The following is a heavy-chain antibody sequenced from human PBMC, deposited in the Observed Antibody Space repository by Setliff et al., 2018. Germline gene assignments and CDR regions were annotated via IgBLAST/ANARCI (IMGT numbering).Heavy chain of an antibody. CDR1: GGSTSNSDYY. CDR3: TVYNTGSSKDHY. CDR2: IYYSGST. D-gene: IGHD2-8*02. V-gene: IGHV4-39*07. J-gene: IGHJ4*02. Sequence: PSETLSLTCTVSGGSTSNSDYYWGWIRQPPGKGLEWIGSIYYSGSTNYNPSLKSRVTISVDTSKNQFSLKLSSVTAADTALYYCTVYNTGSSKDHYWGQGTPVTV.